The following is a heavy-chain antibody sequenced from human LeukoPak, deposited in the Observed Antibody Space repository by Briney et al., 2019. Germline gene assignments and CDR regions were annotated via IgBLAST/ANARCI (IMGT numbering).Heavy chain of an antibody. V-gene: IGHV3-23*01. J-gene: IGHJ6*02. CDR3: AELGITMIGGV. CDR1: GFTFSSYG. Sequence: GGTLRLSCAASGFTFSSYGMSWVRQAPGKGLEWVSAISGSGGSTYYADSVKGRFTISRDNSKNTLYLQMNSLRAEDTAVYYCAELGITMIGGVWGQGTTVTISS. CDR2: ISGSGGST. D-gene: IGHD3-10*02.